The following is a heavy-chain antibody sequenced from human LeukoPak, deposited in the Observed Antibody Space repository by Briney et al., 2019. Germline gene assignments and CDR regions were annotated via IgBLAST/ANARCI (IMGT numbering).Heavy chain of an antibody. V-gene: IGHV4-59*12. CDR3: AMNSENYLNFDY. Sequence: SETLSLTCTVSGGSISSYYWSWIRQPPGKGLEWIGYIYYSGSTNYNPSLKSRVTMSVDTSKNQFSLKLTSVTAADTAVYYCAMNSENYLNFDYWGQGTLVTVSS. D-gene: IGHD1-26*01. J-gene: IGHJ4*02. CDR1: GGSISSYY. CDR2: IYYSGST.